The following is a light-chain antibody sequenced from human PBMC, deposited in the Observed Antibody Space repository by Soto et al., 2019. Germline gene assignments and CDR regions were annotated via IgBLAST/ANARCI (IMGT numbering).Light chain of an antibody. Sequence: QSALTQPASVSGSPGQSITISCTGTSSDVGVYDYVSWYQQHPSKAPKLLIYDVSNRPAGISNRFSGSKSGNTASLTISGLQAADEADYYCSSYTTSTTRVFGGGTKLTVL. V-gene: IGLV2-14*03. CDR1: SSDVGVYDY. CDR3: SSYTTSTTRV. CDR2: DVS. J-gene: IGLJ3*02.